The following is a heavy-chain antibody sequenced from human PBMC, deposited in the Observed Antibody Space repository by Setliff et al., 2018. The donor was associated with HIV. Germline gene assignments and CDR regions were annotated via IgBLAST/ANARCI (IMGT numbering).Heavy chain of an antibody. CDR1: GGSFSGYY. J-gene: IGHJ6*02. CDR2: IHHSGST. Sequence: PSETLSLTCAVYGGSFSGYYWTWIRQPPGKGLEWIGEIHHSGSTNYNPSLKSRVTISVDTSKNQFSLKLSSVTAADTAVYYCARVRHYYYGMDVWGQGTTVTVSS. CDR3: ARVRHYYYGMDV. V-gene: IGHV4-34*01.